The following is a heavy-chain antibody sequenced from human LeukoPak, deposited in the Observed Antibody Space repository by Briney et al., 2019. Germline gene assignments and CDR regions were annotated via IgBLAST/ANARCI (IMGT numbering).Heavy chain of an antibody. D-gene: IGHD3-16*01. CDR2: IIPIFGTA. CDR3: ARGTYVWGSHEYFQH. Sequence: PRASVKVSCKASGGTFSSYAISWVRQAPGQGLEWKGGIIPIFGTANYAQKVQGRVTITADESTSTAYMELSSLRSEDTAVYYCARGTYVWGSHEYFQHWGQGTLVTVSS. CDR1: GGTFSSYA. J-gene: IGHJ1*01. V-gene: IGHV1-69*01.